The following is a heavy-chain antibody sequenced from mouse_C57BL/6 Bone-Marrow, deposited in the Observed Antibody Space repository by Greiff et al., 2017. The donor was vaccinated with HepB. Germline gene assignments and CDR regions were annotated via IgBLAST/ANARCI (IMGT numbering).Heavy chain of an antibody. CDR1: GFTFSSYA. V-gene: IGHV5-4*01. CDR2: ISDGGSYT. J-gene: IGHJ4*01. CDR3: ARDSFYYGNYIYAMDY. Sequence: EVMLVESGGGLVKPGGSLKLSCAASGFTFSSYAMSWVRQTPEKRLEWVATISDGGSYTYYPDNVKGRFTISRDNAKNNLYLQMSHLKSEDTAMYYCARDSFYYGNYIYAMDYWGQGTSVTVSS. D-gene: IGHD2-1*01.